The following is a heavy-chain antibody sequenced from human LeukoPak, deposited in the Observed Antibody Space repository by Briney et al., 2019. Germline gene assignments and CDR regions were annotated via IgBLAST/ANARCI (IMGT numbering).Heavy chain of an antibody. Sequence: SETLSLTCTVARGSISGYSWSWIRQSPGGGLGWIGFIYYSGDTAYKPSLRSRVTMSVDTSKNQLSLQLRSMTTADTAVYYCVRGPYGASISKWFDPWGQGTQVIVSP. V-gene: IGHV4-59*01. CDR1: RGSISGYS. CDR2: IYYSGDT. CDR3: VRGPYGASISKWFDP. D-gene: IGHD4/OR15-4a*01. J-gene: IGHJ5*02.